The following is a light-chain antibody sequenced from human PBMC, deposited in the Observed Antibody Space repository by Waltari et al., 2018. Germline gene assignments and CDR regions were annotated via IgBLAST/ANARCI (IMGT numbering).Light chain of an antibody. CDR1: SSDVGVYNY. Sequence: QSALTQPASVSGSPGQSITISCTGTSSDVGVYNYVSWYQQHPGKAPKLMIYDVSNRPSGVSNRFSGSKSGNTASLTISGLQAEDEADYYCSSYTSSNTLVFGGGTKLTVL. CDR2: DVS. V-gene: IGLV2-14*03. J-gene: IGLJ2*01. CDR3: SSYTSSNTLV.